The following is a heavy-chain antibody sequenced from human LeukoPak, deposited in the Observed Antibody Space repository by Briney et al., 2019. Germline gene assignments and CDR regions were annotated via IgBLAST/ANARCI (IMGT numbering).Heavy chain of an antibody. CDR2: ISSSSRYM. V-gene: IGHV3-21*01. CDR1: GFTFSTYT. J-gene: IGHJ4*02. D-gene: IGHD5-12*01. CDR3: ARDFSGYDYNFAY. Sequence: PGGSLRLSCAASGFTFSTYTMNWVRQAPGKGLEWVSFISSSSRYMYYADSVKGRFTISRDNTKKSLYLQMNSLRAEDTAVYYCARDFSGYDYNFAYWGQGTLVTVSS.